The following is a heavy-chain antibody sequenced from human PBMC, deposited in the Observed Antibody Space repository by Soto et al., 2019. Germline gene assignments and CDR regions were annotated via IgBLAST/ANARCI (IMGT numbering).Heavy chain of an antibody. Sequence: ASVKVSCKVSGYTFPSYGISWVRQAPGQGLEWMGWISAYNGNTNYAQKLQGRVTMATDTSTSTAHMELRSLRADDTSVYFCARRRSGWLDSFDIWGQGTMVTVSS. CDR1: GYTFPSYG. CDR3: ARRRSGWLDSFDI. CDR2: ISAYNGNT. J-gene: IGHJ3*02. V-gene: IGHV1-18*04. D-gene: IGHD3-22*01.